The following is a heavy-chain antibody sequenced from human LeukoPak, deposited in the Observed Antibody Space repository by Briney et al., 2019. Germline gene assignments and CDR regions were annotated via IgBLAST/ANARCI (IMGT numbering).Heavy chain of an antibody. V-gene: IGHV1-8*03. J-gene: IGHJ6*03. Sequence: GASVKVSCKASGYTFTSYDINWVRQAPGQGLEWMGWMNPNSGNTGYAQKFQGRVTITRNTSISTAYMELSSLRSEDTAVYYCARGIVVVPAATRRDYYMDVWGKGTTVTVSS. CDR3: ARGIVVVPAATRRDYYMDV. CDR2: MNPNSGNT. D-gene: IGHD2-2*01. CDR1: GYTFTSYD.